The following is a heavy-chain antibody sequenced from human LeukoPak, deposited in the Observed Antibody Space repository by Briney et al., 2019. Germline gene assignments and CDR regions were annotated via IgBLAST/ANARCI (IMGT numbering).Heavy chain of an antibody. D-gene: IGHD6-19*01. Sequence: PSETLSLTCTVSGGSISSSSYYWGWIRQPPGKGLEWIGSIYYSGSTYYNPSLKSRVTISVDTSKNQFSLKLSSVTAADTAVYYCARVPGIAVAGPDYYYYGMDVWGQGTTVTVSS. CDR2: IYYSGST. J-gene: IGHJ6*02. CDR3: ARVPGIAVAGPDYYYYGMDV. V-gene: IGHV4-39*01. CDR1: GGSISSSSYY.